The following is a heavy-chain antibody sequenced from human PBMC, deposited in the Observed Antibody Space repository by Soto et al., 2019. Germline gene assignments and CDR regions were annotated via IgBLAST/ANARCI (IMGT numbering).Heavy chain of an antibody. D-gene: IGHD1-1*01. J-gene: IGHJ4*02. CDR3: ARDEEESQLGGYFDY. CDR2: ISSNGKYT. V-gene: IGHV3-11*05. Sequence: QVQLVESGGGLVKPGGSLRLSCAASGFTFSDYYISWIRQAPGKGLEWLSYISSNGKYTKYAASVKGRSTISRDNAKNSLYLQINNLRAEDTAIYYCARDEEESQLGGYFDYWGQGTLVTVS. CDR1: GFTFSDYY.